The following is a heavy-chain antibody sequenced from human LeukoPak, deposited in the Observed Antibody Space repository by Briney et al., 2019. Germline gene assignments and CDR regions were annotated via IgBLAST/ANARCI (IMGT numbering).Heavy chain of an antibody. CDR1: GFTFSSYA. CDR3: ARSRGLGATKPFAFDI. J-gene: IGHJ3*02. V-gene: IGHV3-23*01. Sequence: GGSLRLSCAASGFTFSSYAMSWVRQAPGKGLEWVSVISGSGGSTYYADSVKGRFTISRDNSKNTLYLQMNSLRAEDTAVYYCARSRGLGATKPFAFDIWGQGTMVTVSS. D-gene: IGHD1-26*01. CDR2: ISGSGGST.